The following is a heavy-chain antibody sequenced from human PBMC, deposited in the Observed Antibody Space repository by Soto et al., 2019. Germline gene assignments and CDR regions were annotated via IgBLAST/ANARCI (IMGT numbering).Heavy chain of an antibody. CDR3: ASESHIYYYDSSGYYN. CDR2: MNPNSGNT. V-gene: IGHV1-8*01. CDR1: GYTFTSYD. Sequence: QVQLVQSGAEVKKPGASVKVSCKASGYTFTSYDINWVRQATGQGLEWMGWMNPNSGNTGYAQKFQGRVTMIRNTSISTAYMELSSLRSEDTAVYYCASESHIYYYDSSGYYNWGQGTLVTVSS. D-gene: IGHD3-22*01. J-gene: IGHJ4*02.